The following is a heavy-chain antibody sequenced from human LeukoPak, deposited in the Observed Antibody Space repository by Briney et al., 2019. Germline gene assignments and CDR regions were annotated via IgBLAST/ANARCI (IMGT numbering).Heavy chain of an antibody. D-gene: IGHD6-13*01. Sequence: GGSLRLSCEVSGFPFTLYNMNWVRQAPGKGLEWVSYITSRGSTIYHADSVKGRFTISRDNAKNSLYLQMNSLRAEDTAVYYCARWLRGIADEDGVDVWGQGTTVTVSS. J-gene: IGHJ6*02. CDR2: ITSRGSTI. V-gene: IGHV3-48*04. CDR3: ARWLRGIADEDGVDV. CDR1: GFPFTLYN.